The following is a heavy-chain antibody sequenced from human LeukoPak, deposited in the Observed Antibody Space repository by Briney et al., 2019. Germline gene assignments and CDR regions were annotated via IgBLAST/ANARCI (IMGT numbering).Heavy chain of an antibody. CDR3: YVDTAMVSSRYYYYMDV. J-gene: IGHJ6*03. D-gene: IGHD5-18*01. Sequence: ASVKVSCKASGYTFTSYGISWVRQAPGQGLEWMGWISAYNGNTNYAQKLQGRVTMTTDTSTSTAYMELRSLRSDDTAVYYCYVDTAMVSSRYYYYMDVWGKGTTVTVSS. CDR2: ISAYNGNT. CDR1: GYTFTSYG. V-gene: IGHV1-18*01.